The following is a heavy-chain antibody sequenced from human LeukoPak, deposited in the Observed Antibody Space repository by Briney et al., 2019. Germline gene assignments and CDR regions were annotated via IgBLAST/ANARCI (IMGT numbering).Heavy chain of an antibody. Sequence: GGSLRLSCAASGFTVGSNYMSWVRQAPGKGLEWVSVIYSGGSTYYADSVKGRFTISRDNPKNTLYLQMNSLRAEDTAVYYCAKDWGKFSSGYFLLTDYWGQGTLVTVSS. CDR1: GFTVGSNY. D-gene: IGHD6-19*01. CDR2: IYSGGST. J-gene: IGHJ4*02. CDR3: AKDWGKFSSGYFLLTDY. V-gene: IGHV3-53*01.